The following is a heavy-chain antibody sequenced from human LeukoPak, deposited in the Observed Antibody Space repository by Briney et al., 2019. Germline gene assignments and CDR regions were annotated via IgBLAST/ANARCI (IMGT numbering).Heavy chain of an antibody. CDR3: ARTRGAAVNFDY. J-gene: IGHJ4*02. CDR2: IYYTGST. D-gene: IGHD6-13*01. CDR1: GGSISSYY. Sequence: SETLSLTCSVSGGSISSYYWNWIRQPPGKGLEWIGYIYYTGSTNYNPSLRSRVAMSVDTSKSQFSLSLTSVTAADTAVYYCARTRGAAVNFDYWGQGTLVTVSS. V-gene: IGHV4-59*01.